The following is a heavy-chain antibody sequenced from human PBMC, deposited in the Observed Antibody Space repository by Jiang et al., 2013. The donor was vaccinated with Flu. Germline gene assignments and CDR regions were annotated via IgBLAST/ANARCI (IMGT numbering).Heavy chain of an antibody. CDR3: ARDPGTNYYDSSGNAFDI. CDR2: IYSGGST. Sequence: RLSCAASGFTVSSNYMSWVRQAPGKGLEWASVIYSGGSTYYADSVKGRFTISRDNSKNTLYLQMNSLRAEDTAVYYCARDPGTNYYDSSGNAFDIWGQGTMVTVSS. D-gene: IGHD3-22*01. V-gene: IGHV3-53*01. CDR1: GFTVSSNY. J-gene: IGHJ3*02.